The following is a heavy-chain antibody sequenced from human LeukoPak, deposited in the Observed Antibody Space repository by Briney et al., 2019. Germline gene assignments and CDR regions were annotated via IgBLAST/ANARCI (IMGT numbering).Heavy chain of an antibody. CDR1: GFNFSSHW. CDR2: IKQDESEK. V-gene: IGHV3-7*01. CDR3: ARDGFGSSGYRTPELDY. D-gene: IGHD3-22*01. J-gene: IGHJ4*02. Sequence: GGSLRLSCAASGFNFSSHWMSWVRQAPGKGLEWVANIKQDESEKFYVDSVKGRFTISRDNAKNSLYLQMDSLRTEDTAVYYCARDGFGSSGYRTPELDYWGQGALVTVFS.